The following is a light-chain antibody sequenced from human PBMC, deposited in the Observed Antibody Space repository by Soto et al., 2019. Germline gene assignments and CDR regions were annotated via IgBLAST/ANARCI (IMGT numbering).Light chain of an antibody. J-gene: IGLJ3*02. CDR1: SSNIGAGYD. CDR2: GYN. V-gene: IGLV1-40*01. CDR3: QSYDRSLGAWV. Sequence: QAVVTQPPSVSGAPGQRVTISCTGSSSNIGAGYDVHWYQQLPRTAPQPLILGYNNRPSGVPDRFSGSKSGTSASLAITGLQAEDEAEYYCQSYDRSLGAWVFGGGTKVTVL.